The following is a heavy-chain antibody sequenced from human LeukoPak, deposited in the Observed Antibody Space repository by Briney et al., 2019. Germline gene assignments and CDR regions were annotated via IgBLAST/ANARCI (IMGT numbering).Heavy chain of an antibody. CDR3: GKGPRRCTGCDGFDI. J-gene: IGHJ3*02. Sequence: GGSLRLSCAASGFTFDDYSMHWVRQVPGKGLEWVSIISWDDNTEYYADSVKGRFTISRDNSKTTLYLQMNSLRTEDTALYYCGKGPRRCTGCDGFDILGQGTMVTVSS. V-gene: IGHV3-43*01. D-gene: IGHD1-14*01. CDR1: GFTFDDYS. CDR2: ISWDDNTE.